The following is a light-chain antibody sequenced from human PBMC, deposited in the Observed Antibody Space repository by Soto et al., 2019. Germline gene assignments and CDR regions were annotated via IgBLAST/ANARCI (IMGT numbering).Light chain of an antibody. V-gene: IGLV2-14*01. CDR1: SSDVGGYDY. Sequence: QSVLTQPASVSGSPGQSIAISCTGTSSDVGGYDYVSWYQQHPDKAPKLMIYEVTKRPSGVSNRFSGSKSGNTVSLTISGLQPEDEADYYCSSHTSGNTRVFGSGTKLTVL. CDR2: EVT. J-gene: IGLJ1*01. CDR3: SSHTSGNTRV.